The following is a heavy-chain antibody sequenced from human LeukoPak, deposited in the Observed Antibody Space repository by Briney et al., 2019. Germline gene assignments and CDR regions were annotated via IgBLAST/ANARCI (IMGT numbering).Heavy chain of an antibody. J-gene: IGHJ4*02. CDR3: AKSRDGPIRDSLFDY. V-gene: IGHV3-11*01. Sequence: GGSLRLSCEASGFTFEDYEMSWFRQAPGKGPEWILYISATGNTKYYADSVRGRFSISRDNAKSSLYLQMSTLRVEDTAVYYCAKSRDGPIRDSLFDYWGQGTLVTVSS. CDR1: GFTFEDYE. D-gene: IGHD5-24*01. CDR2: ISATGNTK.